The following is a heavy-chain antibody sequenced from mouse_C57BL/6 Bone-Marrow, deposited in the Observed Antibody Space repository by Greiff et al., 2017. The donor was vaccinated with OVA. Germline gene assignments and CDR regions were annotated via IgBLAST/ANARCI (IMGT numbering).Heavy chain of an antibody. V-gene: IGHV1-59*01. CDR2: IDPSDSYT. CDR3: ARDLLWNYGGFAY. J-gene: IGHJ3*01. Sequence: VQLQQPGAELVRPGTSVKLSCKASGYTFTSYWMHWVKQRPGQGLEWIGEIDPSDSYTNYNQKFKGKATLTVDTSSSTAYMQLSSLTSEDSAVYYCARDLLWNYGGFAYWGQGTLVTVSA. CDR1: GYTFTSYW. D-gene: IGHD2-1*01.